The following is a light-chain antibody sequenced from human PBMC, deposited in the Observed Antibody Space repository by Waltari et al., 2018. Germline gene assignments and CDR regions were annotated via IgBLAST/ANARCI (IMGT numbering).Light chain of an antibody. V-gene: IGKV3-20*01. J-gene: IGKJ1*01. CDR2: AAS. Sequence: VTLSCRASQSVSRALAWYQQKAGQAPRLLIYAASTRAPGIPDRFSGSGSGTDFSLTISRLEPEDFAVYYCQHYVRLPATFGQGTKVEIK. CDR3: QHYVRLPAT. CDR1: QSVSRA.